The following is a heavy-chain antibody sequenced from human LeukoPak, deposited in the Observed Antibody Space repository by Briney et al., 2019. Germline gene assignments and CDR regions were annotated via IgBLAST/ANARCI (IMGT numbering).Heavy chain of an antibody. D-gene: IGHD3-16*01. Sequence: GGSLRLSYAASGFTLSTYSMNWVPQPPGRGVEWVAYICGSSATIKYPASVKGRFTISRDNAQNSLYLPMNCLSAEDTAIYYCARDGDPYTGFDSWGQGTLVTVSS. V-gene: IGHV3-48*01. J-gene: IGHJ4*02. CDR1: GFTLSTYS. CDR2: ICGSSATI. CDR3: ARDGDPYTGFDS.